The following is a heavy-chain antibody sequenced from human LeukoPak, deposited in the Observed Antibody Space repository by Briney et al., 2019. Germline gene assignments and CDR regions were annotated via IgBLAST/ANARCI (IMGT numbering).Heavy chain of an antibody. J-gene: IGHJ4*02. CDR3: ARSYDSSGYPVEYFDY. D-gene: IGHD3-22*01. Sequence: NPSETLSLTCTVSGGSISSYYWSWIRQPAGKGLEWIGRIYTSGSTNYNPSLKSRVTMSVDTSKNQFSLKLSSVTAADTAVYYCARSYDSSGYPVEYFDYWGQGTLVTVSS. CDR2: IYTSGST. V-gene: IGHV4-4*07. CDR1: GGSISSYY.